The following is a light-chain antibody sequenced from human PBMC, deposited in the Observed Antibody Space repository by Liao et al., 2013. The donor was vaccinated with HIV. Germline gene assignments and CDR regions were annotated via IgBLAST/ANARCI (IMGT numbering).Light chain of an antibody. V-gene: IGLV3-1*01. CDR1: KLGDKA. Sequence: SYELTQPPSVSVSPGQTAIISCSGDKLGDKAACWYQQKPGQSPILVIYQDTHRPSGIPERFSGSNSGNTATLTISGTQASDEADYFCQAWDGSSAYVVFGGGTKLTV. J-gene: IGLJ2*01. CDR3: QAWDGSSAYVV. CDR2: QDT.